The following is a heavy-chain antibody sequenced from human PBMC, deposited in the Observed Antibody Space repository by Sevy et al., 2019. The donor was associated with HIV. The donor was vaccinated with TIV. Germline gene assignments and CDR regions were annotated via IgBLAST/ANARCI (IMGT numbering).Heavy chain of an antibody. Sequence: GGSLRLSCTASGFIFGDYAMSWVRQAPGKGLEWVAFLRKGVYGGTLDYAATGKGRFTIARDDSKRVAHLQMNDLKTTDTDICSCTLWNGDQSIFDYWGQGALVTVSS. V-gene: IGHV3-49*04. D-gene: IGHD1-1*01. J-gene: IGHJ4*02. CDR1: GFIFGDYA. CDR3: TLWNGDQSIFDY. CDR2: LRKGVYGGTL.